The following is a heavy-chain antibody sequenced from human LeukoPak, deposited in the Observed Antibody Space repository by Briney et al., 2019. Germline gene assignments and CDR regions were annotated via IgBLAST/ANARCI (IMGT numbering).Heavy chain of an antibody. CDR1: GGSISSSSYY. CDR3: ARRDCGGGSCYYFDY. V-gene: IGHV4-39*01. Sequence: SETLSLTCTVSGGSISSSSYYWGWIRQPPGKGLEWIGSIHYSGSTYYNPSLKSRVTISVDTSKNQFSLKLGSVAAADTAVYYCARRDCGGGSCYYFDYWGQGTLVTVSS. D-gene: IGHD2-15*01. CDR2: IHYSGST. J-gene: IGHJ4*02.